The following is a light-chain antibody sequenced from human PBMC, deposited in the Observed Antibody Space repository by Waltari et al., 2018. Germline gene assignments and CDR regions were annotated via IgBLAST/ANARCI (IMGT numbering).Light chain of an antibody. CDR3: QMYVKLPVT. V-gene: IGKV3-20*01. CDR2: HAS. CDR1: QRIGTY. J-gene: IGKJ1*01. Sequence: CRASQRIGTYLTWYQQRPGQAPRLLIYHASSRATGIPDRFSGSGSGTDFSLTINRLEPEDFAVYYCQMYVKLPVTFGQGTKVELK.